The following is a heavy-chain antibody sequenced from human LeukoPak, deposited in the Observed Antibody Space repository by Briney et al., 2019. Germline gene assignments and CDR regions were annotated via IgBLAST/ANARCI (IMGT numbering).Heavy chain of an antibody. Sequence: PGGSLRLSCAASGFTFSSYEMSWVRQVPGKGLEWLSYIGGSGSAIYYADSVKGGFTISRDNAKNSLYLQMMSLRAEDTGVYYCARDASLAGDRVEYWGQGTLVTVSS. CDR1: GFTFSSYE. CDR3: ARDASLAGDRVEY. D-gene: IGHD3-16*01. V-gene: IGHV3-48*03. CDR2: IGGSGSAI. J-gene: IGHJ4*02.